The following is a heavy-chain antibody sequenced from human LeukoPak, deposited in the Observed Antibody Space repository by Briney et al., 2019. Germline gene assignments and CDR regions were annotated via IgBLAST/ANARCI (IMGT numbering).Heavy chain of an antibody. CDR2: IYSGGST. CDR3: ARARCSSTSCSQRSYYYMDV. D-gene: IGHD2-2*01. CDR1: GFTVSSNY. J-gene: IGHJ6*03. V-gene: IGHV3-53*01. Sequence: GGSLRLSCAASGFTVSSNYMSWVRQAPGKGLEWVSVIYSGGSTYYADSVKGRFTISRDNSKNTLYLQMNSLRAEDTAVYYCARARCSSTSCSQRSYYYMDVWGKGTTVTVSS.